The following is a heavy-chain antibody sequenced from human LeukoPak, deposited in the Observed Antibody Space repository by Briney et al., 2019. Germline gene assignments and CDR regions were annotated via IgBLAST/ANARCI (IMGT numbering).Heavy chain of an antibody. V-gene: IGHV3-11*06. Sequence: GGSLRLSCAASGFTFSDYYMSWIRQAPGKGREGVSYISDSSTYTNYADSVKKGRFTISRDNAKNSLYLQMNSLRAEDTAVYYCATWGDYDSSGYYSAYWGQGTLVTVSS. J-gene: IGHJ4*02. CDR1: GFTFSDYY. CDR2: ISDSSTYT. CDR3: ATWGDYDSSGYYSAY. D-gene: IGHD3-22*01.